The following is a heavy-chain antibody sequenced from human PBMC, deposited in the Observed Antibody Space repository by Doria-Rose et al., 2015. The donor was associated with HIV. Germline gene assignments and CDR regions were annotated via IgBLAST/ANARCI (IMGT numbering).Heavy chain of an antibody. Sequence: GLEWIGSMYYSGSTYYNPSLKSRVTISVDTSKNQFSLKLSSVTAADTAVYYCARGTDDYYYYYMDVWGKGTTVAVSS. CDR3: ARGTDDYYYYYMDV. J-gene: IGHJ6*03. D-gene: IGHD1-1*01. V-gene: IGHV4-39*07. CDR2: MYYSGST.